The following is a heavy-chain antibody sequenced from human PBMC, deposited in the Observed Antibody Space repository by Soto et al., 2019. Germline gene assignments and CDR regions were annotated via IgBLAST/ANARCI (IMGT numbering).Heavy chain of an antibody. CDR2: IYYSGST. CDR1: GGSISSYY. D-gene: IGHD5-12*01. Sequence: PSETLSLTCTVSGGSISSYYWSWIRQHPGKGLEWIGYIYYSGSTYYNPSLKSRVTISVDTSKNQFSLKLSSVTAADTAVYYCARVHSPEYSGYGKNYYYYMDVWGKGTTVTVSS. V-gene: IGHV4-59*06. CDR3: ARVHSPEYSGYGKNYYYYMDV. J-gene: IGHJ6*03.